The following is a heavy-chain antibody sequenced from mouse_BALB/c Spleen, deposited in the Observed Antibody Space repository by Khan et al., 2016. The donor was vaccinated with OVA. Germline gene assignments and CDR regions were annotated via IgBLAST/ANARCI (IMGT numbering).Heavy chain of an antibody. D-gene: IGHD4-1*01. J-gene: IGHJ4*01. CDR3: ARARGLGRAMDY. CDR1: GFSLTGYG. V-gene: IGHV2-6-7*01. Sequence: QVQLKESGPGLVAPSQSLSITCTVSGFSLTGYGVNWVRQPPGKGLEWLGMIWGEGSTDYNSALKSRLSISKDNSKSQVFLKMNSLQTDDTARYCCARARGLGRAMDYWGQGTSVTVSS. CDR2: IWGEGST.